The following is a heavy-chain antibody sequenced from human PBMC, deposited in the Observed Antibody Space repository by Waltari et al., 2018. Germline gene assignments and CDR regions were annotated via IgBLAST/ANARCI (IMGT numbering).Heavy chain of an antibody. V-gene: IGHV4-4*07. CDR3: ARALGQQLAAFDY. J-gene: IGHJ4*02. CDR1: GGSISSHY. CDR2: IYTSGST. D-gene: IGHD6-13*01. Sequence: QVQLQESGPGLVKPSEALSLTCTVSGGSISSHYWSWIRQPAGKGLEWIGRIYTSGSTNYNPSRKSRVTMSVDTAKNQFSLKLSSVTAADTAVYYWARALGQQLAAFDYWGQGTLVTVSS.